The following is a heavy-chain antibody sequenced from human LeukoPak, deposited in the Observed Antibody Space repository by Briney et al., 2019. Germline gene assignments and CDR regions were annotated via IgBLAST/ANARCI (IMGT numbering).Heavy chain of an antibody. D-gene: IGHD6-19*01. CDR1: GYTFPSYF. CDR3: ARYSSGWYHDY. J-gene: IGHJ4*02. V-gene: IGHV1-46*01. Sequence: GASVKVSCKASGYTFPSYFMHWVRQAPGQGLEWMGIINPTGGSTTYAQKFQGRVTITRDTSANTAYMELSSLISEDTAVYYCARYSSGWYHDYWGQGTLVTVSS. CDR2: INPTGGST.